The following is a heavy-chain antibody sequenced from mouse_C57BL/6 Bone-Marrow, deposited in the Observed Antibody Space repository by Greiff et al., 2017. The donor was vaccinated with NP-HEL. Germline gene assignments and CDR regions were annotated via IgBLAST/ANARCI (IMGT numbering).Heavy chain of an antibody. Sequence: QVQLQQSGAELVRPGTSVKVSCKASGYAFTNYLIEWVKQRPGQGLEWIGVINPGSGGTNYNEKFKGKATLTVDKSSSTADMQLSSLTSEDSAVYFCARGIYYDYDAWFAYWGQGTLVTVSA. CDR3: ARGIYYDYDAWFAY. D-gene: IGHD2-4*01. V-gene: IGHV1-54*01. CDR1: GYAFTNYL. J-gene: IGHJ3*01. CDR2: INPGSGGT.